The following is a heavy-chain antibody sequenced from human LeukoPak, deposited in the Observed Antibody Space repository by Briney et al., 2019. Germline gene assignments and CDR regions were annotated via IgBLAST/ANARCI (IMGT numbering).Heavy chain of an antibody. V-gene: IGHV3-11*01. CDR1: GFTFSDYY. D-gene: IGHD2-2*03. CDR2: ITSGGGSI. J-gene: IGHJ3*01. Sequence: GGSLRLSCAASGFTFSDYYMSWIRQAPGKGLEWISYITSGGGSIFYADFVEGRFTISRDNAENSLYLQLNSLRDEDTAVYYCARWIDGFDVWGQGTMVTVSS. CDR3: ARWIDGFDV.